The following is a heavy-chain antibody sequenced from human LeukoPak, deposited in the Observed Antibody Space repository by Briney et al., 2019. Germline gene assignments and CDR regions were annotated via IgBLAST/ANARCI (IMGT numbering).Heavy chain of an antibody. CDR2: IYTSGST. Sequence: SQTLSLTCTVSGGSISSGGYYWSWIRQPAGKGLEWIGRIYTSGSTNYNPSLKSRVTMSVDTSKNQFSLKLSSVTAADTAVYYCARESYHWLALDYWGQGTLVTVSS. CDR1: GGSISSGGYY. D-gene: IGHD6-19*01. CDR3: ARESYHWLALDY. V-gene: IGHV4-61*02. J-gene: IGHJ4*02.